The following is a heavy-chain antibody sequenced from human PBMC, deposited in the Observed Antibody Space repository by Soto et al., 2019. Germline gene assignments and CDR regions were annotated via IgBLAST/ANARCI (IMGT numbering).Heavy chain of an antibody. CDR1: GYTFTTYA. V-gene: IGHV1-3*05. D-gene: IGHD2-2*01. J-gene: IGHJ6*02. CDR3: AREAIVLVPADNYYYYYGMDV. Sequence: QVQLMQSGAEEKKPGASVKVSCKASGYTFTTYAMNWVRQAPGQRLEWMGWINAGNGNTKYSQKFQGRVTITRDTSASTAYMELSSLRSEDTAVYYCAREAIVLVPADNYYYYYGMDVWGQGTTVTVSS. CDR2: INAGNGNT.